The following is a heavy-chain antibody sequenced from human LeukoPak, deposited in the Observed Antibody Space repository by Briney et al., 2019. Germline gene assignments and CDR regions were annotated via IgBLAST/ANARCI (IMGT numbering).Heavy chain of an antibody. CDR1: GCTFSRHW. D-gene: IGHD5-18*01. CDR3: ARGPHFAHSLDYFDY. J-gene: IGHJ4*02. Sequence: GGSLRLSCAASGCTFSRHWMGWVRQAPGKGLEWVASIKKDGSQYYVDSVKGRFFISRVNAKNSVSLQMNSLRGEDTAVYYCARGPHFAHSLDYFDYWGRGTLVAVS. V-gene: IGHV3-7*01. CDR2: IKKDGSQ.